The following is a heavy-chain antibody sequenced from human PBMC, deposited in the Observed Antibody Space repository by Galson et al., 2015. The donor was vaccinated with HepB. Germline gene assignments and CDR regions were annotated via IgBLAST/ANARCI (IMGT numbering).Heavy chain of an antibody. J-gene: IGHJ3*02. CDR2: INGGNGNT. V-gene: IGHV1-3*01. Sequence: PVKVSCKASGYTFNNYAIHWVRQAPGQRLEWMGRINGGNGNTDFSQKFQGRVTITRDTSASTAYMALGSLRSGDPAVYYCAGGSTTMRVDIIPDCFVIWGQGTMVTIS. D-gene: IGHD3-22*01. CDR3: AGGSTTMRVDIIPDCFVI. CDR1: GYTFNNYA.